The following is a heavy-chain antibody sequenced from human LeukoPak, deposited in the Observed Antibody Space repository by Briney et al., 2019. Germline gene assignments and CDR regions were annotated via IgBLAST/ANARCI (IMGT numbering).Heavy chain of an antibody. J-gene: IGHJ6*02. D-gene: IGHD1-26*01. CDR2: MSAGDAST. Sequence: GGSLRLSCAASGFTFSTYAMSWVRQPPGKGLEWVSTMSAGDASTYYADSVQGRFTTSRDNSKNTLSLQMNTLRAEDTAVYYCAKLLDHSRGYYYNAMDVWGRGTTVTVSS. V-gene: IGHV3-23*01. CDR1: GFTFSTYA. CDR3: AKLLDHSRGYYYNAMDV.